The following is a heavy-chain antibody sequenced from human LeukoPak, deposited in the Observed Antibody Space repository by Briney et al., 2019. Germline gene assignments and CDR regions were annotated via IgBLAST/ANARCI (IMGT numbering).Heavy chain of an antibody. Sequence: SVKVSCKASGGTFSSYAISWVRQAPGQGLEWMGGIIPIFGTANYAQKFQGTVTITADESTSTAYMELSSLRSEDTAVYYCARVNTAMADPIDYWGQGTLVTVSS. CDR1: GGTFSSYA. V-gene: IGHV1-69*13. CDR3: ARVNTAMADPIDY. J-gene: IGHJ4*02. CDR2: IIPIFGTA. D-gene: IGHD5-18*01.